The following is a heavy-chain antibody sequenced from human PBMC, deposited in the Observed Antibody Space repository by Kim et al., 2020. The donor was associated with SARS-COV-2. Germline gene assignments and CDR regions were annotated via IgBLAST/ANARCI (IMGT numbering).Heavy chain of an antibody. CDR3: ARAVSGSYYVSPFDY. CDR2: ISSSGSTI. Sequence: GGSLRLSCAASGFTFSDYYMSWIRQAPGKGLEWVSYISSSGSTIYYADSVKGRFTISRDNAKNSLYLQMNSLRAEDTAVYYCARAVSGSYYVSPFDYWGQGTLVTVSS. V-gene: IGHV3-11*01. J-gene: IGHJ4*02. D-gene: IGHD1-26*01. CDR1: GFTFSDYY.